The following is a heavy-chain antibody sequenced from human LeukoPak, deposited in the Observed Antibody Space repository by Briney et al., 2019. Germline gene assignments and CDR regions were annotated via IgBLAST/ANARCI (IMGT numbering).Heavy chain of an antibody. CDR1: GFTVSNNY. J-gene: IGHJ4*02. CDR3: ARSGYSSSWYDFDY. V-gene: IGHV3-53*04. Sequence: PGGSLRLSCVVSGFTVSNNYMKWVRQAPGKGLEWVSTIYGGGSTYYADSVRGRFTISRHNSKNTLYLQMDSLRAEDTAVYYCARSGYSSSWYDFDYWGQGTLVTVSS. D-gene: IGHD6-13*01. CDR2: IYGGGST.